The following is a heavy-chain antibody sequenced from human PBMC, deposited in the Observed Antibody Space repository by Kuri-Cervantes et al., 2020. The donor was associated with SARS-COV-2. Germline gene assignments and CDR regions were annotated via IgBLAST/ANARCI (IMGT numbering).Heavy chain of an antibody. CDR3: AARGYCSSTSCYTFDY. J-gene: IGHJ4*02. V-gene: IGHV1-18*04. D-gene: IGHD2-2*02. CDR1: GYTFTSYG. CDR2: ISAYNGNT. Sequence: ASVKVSCKASGYTFTSYGISWVRQAPGQGLEWMGWISAYNGNTNYAQKLQGRVTMTTDTSTSTAYMELRSLRSDDTAVYYCAARGYCSSTSCYTFDYWGQGTLVTVSS.